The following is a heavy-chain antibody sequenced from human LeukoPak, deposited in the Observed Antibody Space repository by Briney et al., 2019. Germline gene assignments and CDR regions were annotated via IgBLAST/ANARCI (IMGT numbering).Heavy chain of an antibody. CDR3: AKDGPKYCSSTSCSPFDY. CDR2: ISGSGGST. CDR1: GFTFGDYA. Sequence: GGSLRLSCTASGFTFGDYAMSWFRQAPGKGLEWVSAISGSGGSTCYADSVKGRFTISRDNSQNTLYLQMNSLRAEDTAVYYCAKDGPKYCSSTSCSPFDYWGQGTLVTVSS. J-gene: IGHJ4*02. D-gene: IGHD2-2*01. V-gene: IGHV3-23*01.